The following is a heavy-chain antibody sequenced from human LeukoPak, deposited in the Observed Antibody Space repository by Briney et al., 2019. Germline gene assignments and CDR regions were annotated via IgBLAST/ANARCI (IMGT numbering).Heavy chain of an antibody. CDR3: ATGRSRGATNYYYYGMDV. CDR2: FDPEDGET. J-gene: IGHJ6*02. D-gene: IGHD1-26*01. CDR1: GYTLTELS. V-gene: IGHV1-24*01. Sequence: GASVKVSCKVSGYTLTELSMHWVRQAPGKGLEWMGGFDPEDGETIYAQKFQGRVTMTEDTSTDTAYMELSSLRSEDTAVYYCATGRSRGATNYYYYGMDVWGQGTTVTVSS.